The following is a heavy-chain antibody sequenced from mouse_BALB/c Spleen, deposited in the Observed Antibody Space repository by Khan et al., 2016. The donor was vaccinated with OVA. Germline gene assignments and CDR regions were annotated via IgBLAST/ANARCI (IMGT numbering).Heavy chain of an antibody. CDR3: TRRGLYGIFTY. Sequence: QVQLQQPGAELAKPGASVEMSCKASGYTFTTYWMHWVKQRPGQGLEWIGYIDPSTGYTEYNQKFKDKATLTADKSSSTAYMQLSSLTSEDSAVYYGTRRGLYGIFTYGGQGTLVTVSA. CDR1: GYTFTTYW. J-gene: IGHJ3*01. D-gene: IGHD2-1*01. CDR2: IDPSTGYT. V-gene: IGHV1-7*01.